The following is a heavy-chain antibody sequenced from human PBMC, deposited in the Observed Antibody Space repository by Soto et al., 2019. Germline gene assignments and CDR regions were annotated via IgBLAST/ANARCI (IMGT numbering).Heavy chain of an antibody. D-gene: IGHD3-22*01. V-gene: IGHV4-31*03. Sequence: PSETLSLTCTVSGGSISSGGYYWSWIRQHPGKGLEWIGYIYYSGSTYYNPSLKSRVTISVDTSKNQFSLKLSSVTAADTAVYYCARDTYDSSGHDVFDICGQGTMVIVSS. J-gene: IGHJ3*02. CDR2: IYYSGST. CDR1: GGSISSGGYY. CDR3: ARDTYDSSGHDVFDI.